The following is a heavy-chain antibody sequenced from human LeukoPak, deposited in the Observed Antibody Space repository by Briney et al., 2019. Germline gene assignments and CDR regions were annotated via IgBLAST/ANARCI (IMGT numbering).Heavy chain of an antibody. V-gene: IGHV4-31*03. CDR3: ARMLGCSSTSCPKGHAFDI. Sequence: SETLSLTCTVSGGSISSGGYYWSWIRQYPGKGLEWIGYIYNSGSTDYNPSLKSRVTMSVDTSKNQFSLKLSSVTAADTAVYYCARMLGCSSTSCPKGHAFDIWGQGTMVTVSS. J-gene: IGHJ3*02. CDR2: IYNSGST. D-gene: IGHD2-2*01. CDR1: GGSISSGGYY.